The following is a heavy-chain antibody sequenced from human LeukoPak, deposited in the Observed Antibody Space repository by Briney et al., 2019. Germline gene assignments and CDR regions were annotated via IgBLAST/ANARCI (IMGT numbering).Heavy chain of an antibody. J-gene: IGHJ1*01. V-gene: IGHV3-23*01. Sequence: PGGSLRLSCAASGVTFSSFAMTWARQAPGKGLEWVSAISGSGDSTYYADSVKGRFTTSRDNSKNTLYLQMNSLRAGDTAVYYCAKDQGYYGSGSYKEYFQHWGQGTLVTVSS. CDR3: AKDQGYYGSGSYKEYFQH. D-gene: IGHD3-10*01. CDR2: ISGSGDST. CDR1: GVTFSSFA.